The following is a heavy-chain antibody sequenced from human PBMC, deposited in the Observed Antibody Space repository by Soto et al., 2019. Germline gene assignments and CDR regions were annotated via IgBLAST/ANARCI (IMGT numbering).Heavy chain of an antibody. J-gene: IGHJ6*02. D-gene: IGHD2-2*01. CDR3: ARVNLGYCTSTSCLVYYYYALDV. V-gene: IGHV6-1*01. Sequence: SQTLSLTCAISGDSVSGNSVAWSWIRQSPSRGLEWLGRTYYRSRWYNDYGVSVKSRITINPDTSKNQFSLQLNSVTPEDTAVYFCARVNLGYCTSTSCLVYYYYALDVWGQGTTVTASS. CDR1: GDSVSGNSVA. CDR2: TYYRSRWYN.